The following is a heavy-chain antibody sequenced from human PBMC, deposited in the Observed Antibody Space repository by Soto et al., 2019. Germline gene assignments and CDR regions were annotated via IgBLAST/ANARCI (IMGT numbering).Heavy chain of an antibody. D-gene: IGHD1-1*01. CDR3: AKAGTHSYFDY. CDR2: LSASGGST. J-gene: IGHJ4*02. V-gene: IGHV3-23*01. CDR1: GFTFSIYA. Sequence: GGSLRLSCAASGFTFSIYAMNWVRQAPGKGLEWVSALSASGGSTYYADSVKGRFTISRDNSKNTLYLQMDSLRAEDTAVYYCAKAGTHSYFDYWGQGTLVTVSS.